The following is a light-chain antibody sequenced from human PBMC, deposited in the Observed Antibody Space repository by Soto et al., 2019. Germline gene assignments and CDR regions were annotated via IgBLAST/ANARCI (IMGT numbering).Light chain of an antibody. V-gene: IGLV2-8*01. CDR3: KSYAGSNTYV. CDR2: EVV. J-gene: IGLJ1*01. CDR1: KNDIGAYDF. Sequence: SALTQPPSASGSPGQSVTISCTGTKNDIGAYDFVSWYQHHPGKAPRLIIYEVVQRPSGVPDRFSGSKSGNTASLTVSGLQAADEADYFCKSYAGSNTYVFGSGTKVTVL.